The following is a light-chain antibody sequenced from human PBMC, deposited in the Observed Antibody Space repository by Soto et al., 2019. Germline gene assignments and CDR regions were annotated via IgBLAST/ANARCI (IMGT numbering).Light chain of an antibody. CDR2: AAS. V-gene: IGKV1-9*01. J-gene: IGKJ4*01. CDR3: QQFSSYPPT. CDR1: QGITSY. Sequence: DIHLTQSPSFLSASVGDRVTITCRASQGITSYLAWYQQRPGKAPKLLIYAASTLQTGVPSRFSGSGSGTEFTLTLSSLQPEDCAAYYCQQFSSYPPTFGGGTKVEIK.